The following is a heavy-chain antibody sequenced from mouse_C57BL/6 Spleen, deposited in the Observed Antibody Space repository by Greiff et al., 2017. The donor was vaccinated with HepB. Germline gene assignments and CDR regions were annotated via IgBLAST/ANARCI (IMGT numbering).Heavy chain of an antibody. J-gene: IGHJ4*01. CDR1: GYTFTSYW. D-gene: IGHD2-4*01. CDR2: IYPGSGST. CDR3: AREEAYDYDKRDYAMDY. V-gene: IGHV1-55*01. Sequence: VQLQQPGAELVKPGASVKMSCKASGYTFTSYWITWVKQRPGQGLEWIGDIYPGSGSTNYNEKFKSKATLTVDTSSSTAYMQLSSLTSEDSAVYYCAREEAYDYDKRDYAMDYWGQGTSVTVSS.